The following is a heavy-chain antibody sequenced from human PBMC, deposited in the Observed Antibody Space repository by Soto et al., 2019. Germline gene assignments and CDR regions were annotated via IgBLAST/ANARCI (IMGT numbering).Heavy chain of an antibody. CDR1: SGSFSGYY. D-gene: IGHD6-6*01. V-gene: IGHV4-34*01. CDR2: ISQSGNT. J-gene: IGHJ4*02. CDR3: ARAPKVSGSSQTRPDC. Sequence: SETLSLTCSIYSGSFSGYYWSWIRQPPGKGLEWIGEISQSGNTNYSPSLKSRVSISIDTSKKQFSLNLASVSAADTAVYYCARAPKVSGSSQTRPDCGGQGTLVTVSS.